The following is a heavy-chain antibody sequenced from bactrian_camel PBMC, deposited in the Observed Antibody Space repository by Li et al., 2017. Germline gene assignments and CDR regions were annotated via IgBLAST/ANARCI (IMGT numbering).Heavy chain of an antibody. CDR1: YIDSSYC. CDR2: IGSGGRI. CDR3: AATSSGCWIVSRRMGDYRY. Sequence: VQLVESGGGSVQAGGSLNLTCVYIDSSYCMGWFRQSPGKEREGVASIGSGGRITYADSVKGRFTTSRDNAKNLLYLQMNNLKPEDTAMYYCAATSSGCWIVSRRMGDYRYWGQGTQVTVS. J-gene: IGHJ4*01. D-gene: IGHD4*01. V-gene: IGHV3S53*01.